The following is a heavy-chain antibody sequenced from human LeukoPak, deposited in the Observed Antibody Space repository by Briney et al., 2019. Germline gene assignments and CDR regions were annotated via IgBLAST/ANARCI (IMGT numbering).Heavy chain of an antibody. D-gene: IGHD4-17*01. V-gene: IGHV4-4*09. CDR1: GGSISSYY. J-gene: IGHJ4*02. CDR2: IYTSGST. Sequence: PSETLSLTCTVSGGSISSYYWSWIRQPPGKGLEWIGYIYTSGSTNYNPSLKSPVTISVDTSKNQFSLKLSSVTAADTAVYYCARYGDPFDYWGQGTLVTVSS. CDR3: ARYGDPFDY.